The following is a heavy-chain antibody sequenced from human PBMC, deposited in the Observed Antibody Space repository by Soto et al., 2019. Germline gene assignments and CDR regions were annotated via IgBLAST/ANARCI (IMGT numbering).Heavy chain of an antibody. CDR3: ARGVGSGSYYNQYNWFDP. Sequence: QVQLVQSGAEVKKPGASVKVSCKASAYTFTNYGISWVRQAPGQGLEWMGWINTYNGNTNHAQKLQGRVTMTTDTSTNTAYMELRSLRSDATAVYYCARGVGSGSYYNQYNWFDPWGQGTLVTVSS. J-gene: IGHJ5*02. CDR2: INTYNGNT. CDR1: AYTFTNYG. D-gene: IGHD3-10*01. V-gene: IGHV1-18*01.